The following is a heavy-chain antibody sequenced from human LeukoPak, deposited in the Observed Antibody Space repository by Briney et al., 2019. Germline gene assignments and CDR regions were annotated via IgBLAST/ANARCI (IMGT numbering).Heavy chain of an antibody. Sequence: SVKVSCKASGGTFSGYAISWVRQAPGQGLEWMGRIIPIFGTANYAQKFQGRVTITTDESTSTAYMELSSLRSEDTAVYYRARDPTGFLGTWFDPWGQGTLVTVSS. D-gene: IGHD1-14*01. CDR3: ARDPTGFLGTWFDP. CDR2: IIPIFGTA. CDR1: GGTFSGYA. J-gene: IGHJ5*02. V-gene: IGHV1-69*05.